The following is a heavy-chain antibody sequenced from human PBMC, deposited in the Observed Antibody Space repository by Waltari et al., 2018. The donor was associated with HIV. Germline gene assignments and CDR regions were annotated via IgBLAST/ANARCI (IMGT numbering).Heavy chain of an antibody. V-gene: IGHV4-34*01. Sequence: QVQLQQWGAGLLKPSATLSLTCAVYGGSFSGYYWSWIRQLPGKGLEWIGEINHSGSTNYTPSLKSRVTISVDTSKNQFSLKLSSVTAADTAVYYCASLLRYFDWLSPWGMDVWGQGTTVTVSS. D-gene: IGHD3-9*01. CDR3: ASLLRYFDWLSPWGMDV. CDR2: INHSGST. CDR1: GGSFSGYY. J-gene: IGHJ6*02.